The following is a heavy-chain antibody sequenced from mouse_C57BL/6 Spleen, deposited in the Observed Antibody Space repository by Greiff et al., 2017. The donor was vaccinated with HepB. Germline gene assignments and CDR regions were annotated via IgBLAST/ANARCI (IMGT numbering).Heavy chain of an antibody. CDR1: GYTFTSYW. CDR3: ARLDGYYAWFAY. CDR2: INPSNGGT. D-gene: IGHD2-3*01. V-gene: IGHV1-53*01. Sequence: VKLQQPGTELVKPGASVKLSCKASGYTFTSYWMHWVKQRPGQGLEWIGNINPSNGGTNYNEKFKSKATLTVDKSSSTAYMQLGSLTSEDSAVYYCARLDGYYAWFAYWGQGTLVTVSA. J-gene: IGHJ3*01.